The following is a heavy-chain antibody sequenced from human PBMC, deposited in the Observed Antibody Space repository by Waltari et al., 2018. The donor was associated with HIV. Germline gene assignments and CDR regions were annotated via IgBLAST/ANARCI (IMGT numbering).Heavy chain of an antibody. CDR3: AGAPNGDFSWLDP. CDR2: ISYSGSA. V-gene: IGHV4-39*07. CDR1: GGSVTSSTYY. D-gene: IGHD4-17*01. Sequence: QLQLQESGPGLVKPSETLSLTCTVSGGSVTSSTYYWGWIRQAPGRGLEWIGAISYSGSAYYNPSFGGVGTISLDTSKNQFSLKLQSVTAADTAVYYCAGAPNGDFSWLDPWGQGTLVTVSS. J-gene: IGHJ5*02.